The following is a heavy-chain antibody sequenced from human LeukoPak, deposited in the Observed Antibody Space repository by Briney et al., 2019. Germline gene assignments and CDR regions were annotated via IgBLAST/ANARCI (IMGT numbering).Heavy chain of an antibody. D-gene: IGHD5-18*01. CDR1: GFTFSSYS. CDR3: ARAEFEGYSYGYSDY. J-gene: IGHJ4*02. CDR2: ISSSSSTI. Sequence: GGSLRLSCAASGFTFSSYSMNWVRQAPGEGLEWVSYISSSSSTIYYADSVKGRFTISRDNAKNSLYLQMNSLRAEDTAVYYCARAEFEGYSYGYSDYWGQGTLVTVSP. V-gene: IGHV3-48*04.